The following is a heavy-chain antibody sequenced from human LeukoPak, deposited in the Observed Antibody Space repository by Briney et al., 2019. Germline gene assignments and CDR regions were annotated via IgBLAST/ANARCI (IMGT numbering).Heavy chain of an antibody. Sequence: ASVKVSCKVSGYTLTELSMHWVRQAPGKGLEWMGGFDPEDGETIYAQKFQGRVTMTEDTSTDTAYMELSSLRSEDTAVYYCATGASGRYCSGGSCVDYWGQGTLVTVSS. CDR2: FDPEDGET. CDR1: GYTLTELS. CDR3: ATGASGRYCSGGSCVDY. J-gene: IGHJ4*02. D-gene: IGHD2-15*01. V-gene: IGHV1-24*01.